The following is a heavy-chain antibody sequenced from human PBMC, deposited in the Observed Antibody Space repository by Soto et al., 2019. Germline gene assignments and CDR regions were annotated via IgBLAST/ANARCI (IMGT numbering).Heavy chain of an antibody. V-gene: IGHV3-21*01. CDR2: ISSSSSYI. CDR3: ARDKSPTYYYDSSGYYPLGY. J-gene: IGHJ4*02. Sequence: GGSLTLSCAASGFTFSSYSMNWVRQAPGKGLEWVSSISSSSSYIYYADSVKGRFTISRDNAKNSLYLQMNSLRAEDTAVYYCARDKSPTYYYDSSGYYPLGYWGQGTLVTVSS. CDR1: GFTFSSYS. D-gene: IGHD3-22*01.